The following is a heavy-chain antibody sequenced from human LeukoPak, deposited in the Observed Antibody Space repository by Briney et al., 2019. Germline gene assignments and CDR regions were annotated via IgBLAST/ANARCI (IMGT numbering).Heavy chain of an antibody. D-gene: IGHD4-11*01. Sequence: PSETLSLTCTVSGGSISSYYWSWIRQPPGKGLEWIGYIFYSGSTSYNPSLKSRVTLSVDTSKNQFSLKLSSVTAADTALYYCARERGGDYSDAFDIWGQGTMVTVSS. CDR2: IFYSGST. CDR1: GGSISSYY. J-gene: IGHJ3*02. V-gene: IGHV4-59*01. CDR3: ARERGGDYSDAFDI.